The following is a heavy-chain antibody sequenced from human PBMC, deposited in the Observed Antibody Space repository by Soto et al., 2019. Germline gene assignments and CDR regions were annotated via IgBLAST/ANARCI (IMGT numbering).Heavy chain of an antibody. D-gene: IGHD3-9*01. V-gene: IGHV3-15*07. Sequence: PGGSLRLSCAASGFTFSDAWMNWVRQAPGKGLEWVGRIKSNTDGGTTDYADSVKGRFTISRDNSKNTLYLQMNSLRAGDTAVYYCATSNPILRYFDWPVLDAFDIWGQGTMVTVSS. J-gene: IGHJ3*02. CDR2: IKSNTDGGTT. CDR1: GFTFSDAW. CDR3: ATSNPILRYFDWPVLDAFDI.